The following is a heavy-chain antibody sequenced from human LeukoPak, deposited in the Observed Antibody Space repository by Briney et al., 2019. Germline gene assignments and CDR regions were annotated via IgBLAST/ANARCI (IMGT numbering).Heavy chain of an antibody. CDR1: GYTFTSYD. CDR3: ARIVVVPAAIHYYYYMDV. J-gene: IGHJ6*03. D-gene: IGHD2-2*01. V-gene: IGHV1-8*03. Sequence: GASVKVSCKASGYTFTSYDINWVLQATGQGLEWMGWMNPNSGNTGYAQKFQGRVTITRNTSISTAYMELSSLRSEDTAVYYCARIVVVPAAIHYYYYMDVWGKGTTVTVSS. CDR2: MNPNSGNT.